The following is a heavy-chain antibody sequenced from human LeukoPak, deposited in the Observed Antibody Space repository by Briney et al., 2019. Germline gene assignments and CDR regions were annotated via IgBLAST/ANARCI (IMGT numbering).Heavy chain of an antibody. D-gene: IGHD3-22*01. CDR2: ISWNSGSV. CDR1: GFTFDDYA. J-gene: IGHJ4*02. CDR3: ASITMLVTPFDY. V-gene: IGHV3-9*01. Sequence: GGSLRLSCAASGFTFDDYAMHWVRQAPGKGLEWVSGISWNSGSVGYADSVKGRFTISRDNSKNTLYLQMNSLRAEDTAVYYCASITMLVTPFDYWGQGTLVTVS.